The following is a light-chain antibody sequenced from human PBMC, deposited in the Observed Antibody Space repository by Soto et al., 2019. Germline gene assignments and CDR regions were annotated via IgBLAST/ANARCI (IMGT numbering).Light chain of an antibody. Sequence: QSALTQPASVSGSLGQSITISCTGTGSDVGSYKLVSWYQQHPGKAPKLIIFEGINRPSGVSNRFSGSKSDNTASLTISGLQAEYEADYYCCSYVGTWVFGGGTQLTVL. V-gene: IGLV2-23*01. CDR2: EGI. J-gene: IGLJ3*02. CDR3: CSYVGTWV. CDR1: GSDVGSYKL.